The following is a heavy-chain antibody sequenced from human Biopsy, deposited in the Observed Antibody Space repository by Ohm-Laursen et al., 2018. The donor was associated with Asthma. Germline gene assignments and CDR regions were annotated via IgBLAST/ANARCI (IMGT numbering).Heavy chain of an antibody. CDR2: HDHEEGGT. CDR1: GYSLTDLS. J-gene: IGHJ4*02. V-gene: IGHV1-24*01. Sequence: GASVEVSCKVSGYSLTDLSMHWARQAPGQGLEWMGGHDHEEGGTVNARRFQGRVTMTEDTSTDTAYMELSSLSSDDTAVYYCASDFPKDYVRYNFQFWGQGTLVTVSS. CDR3: ASDFPKDYVRYNFQF. D-gene: IGHD4-17*01.